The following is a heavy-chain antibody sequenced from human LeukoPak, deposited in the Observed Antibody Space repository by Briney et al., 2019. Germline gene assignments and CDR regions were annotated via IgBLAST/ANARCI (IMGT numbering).Heavy chain of an antibody. V-gene: IGHV3-23*01. CDR1: GFTFGNYA. D-gene: IGHD5-12*01. J-gene: IGHJ4*02. Sequence: PGGSLXLSCGASGFTFGNYAMSWVRQAPGKGLEWVSGISDSGSTAFYADSVKGRFTSSRDNPKSTLYLQMNSLRAEDTAVYYCAKDIQTWPRFPDYWGQGTLVTVSS. CDR2: ISDSGSTA. CDR3: AKDIQTWPRFPDY.